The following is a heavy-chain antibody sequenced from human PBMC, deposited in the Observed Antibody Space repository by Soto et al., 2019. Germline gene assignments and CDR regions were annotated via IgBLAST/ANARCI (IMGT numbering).Heavy chain of an antibody. CDR1: GGSFSGYY. Sequence: NPSETLSLTCAVYGGSFSGYYWSWIRQPPGKGLEWIGEINHSGSTNYNPSLKSRVTISVDTSKNQFSLKLSSVTAADTAVYYCARDKITGTTDYWGQGTLVTVSS. V-gene: IGHV4-34*01. CDR3: ARDKITGTTDY. CDR2: INHSGST. J-gene: IGHJ4*02. D-gene: IGHD1-7*01.